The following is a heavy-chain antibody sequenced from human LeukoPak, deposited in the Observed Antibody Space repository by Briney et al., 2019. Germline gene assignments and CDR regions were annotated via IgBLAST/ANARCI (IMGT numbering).Heavy chain of an antibody. Sequence: SETLSLTCAVSDYSISSGYYWGWIRQPPGKGLEWIGSIYHSGSTYYNPSLKSRVTVSLDTSKNQFSLRLSSVTAADTAVYYCARRRGGYSYGKYNWFDPWGQGTLVTVSS. CDR3: ARRRGGYSYGKYNWFDP. V-gene: IGHV4-38-2*01. J-gene: IGHJ5*02. CDR2: IYHSGST. D-gene: IGHD5-18*01. CDR1: DYSISSGYY.